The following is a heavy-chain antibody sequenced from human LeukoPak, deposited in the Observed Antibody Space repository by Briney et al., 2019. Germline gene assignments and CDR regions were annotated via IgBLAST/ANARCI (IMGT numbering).Heavy chain of an antibody. D-gene: IGHD6-13*01. CDR3: ARDSSSSSYDY. CDR1: GGSFSGYY. J-gene: IGHJ4*02. CDR2: INHSGST. V-gene: IGHV4-34*01. Sequence: SETLSLTCAVYGGSFSGYYWSWIRQPRGKGLEWIGEINHSGSTNYNPSLKSRVTISVDTSKNQFSLKLSSVTAADTAVYYCARDSSSSSYDYWGQGTLVTVSS.